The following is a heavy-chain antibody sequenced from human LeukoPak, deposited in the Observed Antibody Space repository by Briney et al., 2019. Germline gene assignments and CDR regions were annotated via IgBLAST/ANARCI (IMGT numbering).Heavy chain of an antibody. J-gene: IGHJ6*02. CDR2: ISYDENNK. CDR3: ARGEDSGYDYYYGMDV. CDR1: GFTFSSNP. Sequence: GGSLRLSCAASGFTFSSNPMHWVRQAPGKGLEWVAVISYDENNKDYADSVKGRFTISRDNAKNSLYLQMNSLRAEDTAVYYCARGEDSGYDYYYGMDVWGQGTTVTVSS. V-gene: IGHV3-30-3*01. D-gene: IGHD5-12*01.